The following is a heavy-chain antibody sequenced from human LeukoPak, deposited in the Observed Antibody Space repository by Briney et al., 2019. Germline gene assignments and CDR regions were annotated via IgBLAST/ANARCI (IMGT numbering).Heavy chain of an antibody. CDR1: GYTLTGLS. J-gene: IGHJ3*02. Sequence: ASVKVSCKVSGYTLTGLSMHWVRQAPGKGLEWMGGFDPEDGETIYAQKFQGRVTMTEDTSTDTAYMELSSLRSEDTAVYYCATAPGRWLQFGGAFDIWGQGTMVTVSS. D-gene: IGHD5-24*01. CDR2: FDPEDGET. V-gene: IGHV1-24*01. CDR3: ATAPGRWLQFGGAFDI.